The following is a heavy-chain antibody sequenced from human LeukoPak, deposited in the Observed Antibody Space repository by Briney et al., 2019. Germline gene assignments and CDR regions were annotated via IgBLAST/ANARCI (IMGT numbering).Heavy chain of an antibody. V-gene: IGHV5-51*01. CDR1: GYRFTDYW. CDR2: ICPGDSDA. CDR3: ARQGRIVVVTTTHDAFDI. J-gene: IGHJ3*02. D-gene: IGHD2-21*02. Sequence: GESLKISCKGSGYRFTDYWIGWVRQMPGKDLEWMGIICPGDSDARYSPSFQGQVTISVDKSISTAYLQWSSLKASDTAMYYCARQGRIVVVTTTHDAFDIWGQGTMVTVSS.